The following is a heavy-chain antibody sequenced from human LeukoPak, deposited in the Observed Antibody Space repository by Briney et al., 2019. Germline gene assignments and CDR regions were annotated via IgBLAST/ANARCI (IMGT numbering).Heavy chain of an antibody. V-gene: IGHV3-74*01. J-gene: IGHJ4*02. CDR2: LNSDGSST. D-gene: IGHD3-22*01. CDR1: GFTFSSYW. Sequence: GGSLRLSCAASGFTFSSYWMHWVRQAPGKGLVWVSRLNSDGSSTSYADSVKGRFTISRDNAKNTLYLQMNSLRAEDTAVYYCAREYYDGPLDYWGQGTLVTVSS. CDR3: AREYYDGPLDY.